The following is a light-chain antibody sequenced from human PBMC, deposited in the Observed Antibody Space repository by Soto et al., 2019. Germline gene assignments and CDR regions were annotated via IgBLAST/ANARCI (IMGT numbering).Light chain of an antibody. Sequence: DIVMTQSPDSLGVSLGDRATINCKSSQSLLWSPNQKNYLAWYQEKPGQPPTLLISWASARESGVPDRFSGSGSGTDFTLTISSLQAEDVAVYYCQQYYNTPLTFGGGTKVDI. J-gene: IGKJ4*01. CDR3: QQYYNTPLT. V-gene: IGKV4-1*01. CDR2: WAS. CDR1: QSLLWSPNQKNY.